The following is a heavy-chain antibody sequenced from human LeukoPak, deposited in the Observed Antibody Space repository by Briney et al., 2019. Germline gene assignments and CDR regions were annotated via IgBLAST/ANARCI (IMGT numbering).Heavy chain of an antibody. D-gene: IGHD2-2*02. J-gene: IGHJ5*02. Sequence: PSETLSLTCAVYGGFFSGYYWSWIRQPPGKGLECIGEINHSGSTNYNPSLKSRVTISVDTSKNQFSLKLSSVTAADTAVYYCARGWGRYQLLYRLDHWFDPWGQGTLVTVSS. CDR3: ARGWGRYQLLYRLDHWFDP. V-gene: IGHV4-34*01. CDR2: INHSGST. CDR1: GGFFSGYY.